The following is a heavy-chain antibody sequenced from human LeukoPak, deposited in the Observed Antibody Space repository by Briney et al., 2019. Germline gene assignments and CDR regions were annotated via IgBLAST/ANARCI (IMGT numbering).Heavy chain of an antibody. V-gene: IGHV4-61*08. CDR2: IYYSGST. J-gene: IGHJ5*02. D-gene: IGHD6-19*01. CDR1: GGSISSGGYY. Sequence: SQTLSLTCTVSGGSISSGGYYWSWIRQPPGKGLEWIGYIYYSGSTNYNPSLKSRVTISVDTSKNQFSLKLSSVTAADTAVYYCARGRSGWYWFDPWGQGTLVTVSS. CDR3: ARGRSGWYWFDP.